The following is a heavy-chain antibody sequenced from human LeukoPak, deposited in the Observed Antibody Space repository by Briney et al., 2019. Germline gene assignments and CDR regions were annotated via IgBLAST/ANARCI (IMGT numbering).Heavy chain of an antibody. CDR3: ARGYNYDSSGYSQPFDY. V-gene: IGHV3-33*01. J-gene: IGHJ4*02. Sequence: GGSLRLSCAASGFTFSSYGMHWVRQAPGKGLEWVAVICYDGSNKYYADSVKGRFTISRDNSKNTLYLQMNSLRAEDTAVYYCARGYNYDSSGYSQPFDYWGQGTLVTVSS. CDR2: ICYDGSNK. D-gene: IGHD3-22*01. CDR1: GFTFSSYG.